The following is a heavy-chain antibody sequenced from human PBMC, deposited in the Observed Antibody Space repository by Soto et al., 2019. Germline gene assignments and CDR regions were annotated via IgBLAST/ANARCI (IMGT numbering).Heavy chain of an antibody. Sequence: QVQLVQSGAEVKKPGASVKVSCKASGYTFTKYAIHWVRQAPEQRLEWMGWINAGNGDTKYSQKFQGRLTFTRDTSATIVYMELSRLRSEDTAMYYCARIWRVLSRSDYFYYYGLDVWGQGTTVTVSS. J-gene: IGHJ6*02. CDR1: GYTFTKYA. D-gene: IGHD3-3*01. V-gene: IGHV1-3*01. CDR3: ARIWRVLSRSDYFYYYGLDV. CDR2: INAGNGDT.